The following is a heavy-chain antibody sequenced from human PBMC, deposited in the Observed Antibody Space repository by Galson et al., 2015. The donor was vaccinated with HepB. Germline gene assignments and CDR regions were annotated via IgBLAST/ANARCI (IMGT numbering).Heavy chain of an antibody. J-gene: IGHJ4*02. D-gene: IGHD3-10*01. CDR2: IWYDGSNK. CDR1: GFTFSSYG. CDR3: ARGDDGLLWFGEKY. Sequence: SLRLSCAASGFTFSSYGMHWVRQAPGKGLEWVAVIWYDGSNKYYADSVKGRFTISRDNSKNTLYLEMSSLRVDDTAVYYCARGDDGLLWFGEKYWGQGTLVTVSS. V-gene: IGHV3-33*01.